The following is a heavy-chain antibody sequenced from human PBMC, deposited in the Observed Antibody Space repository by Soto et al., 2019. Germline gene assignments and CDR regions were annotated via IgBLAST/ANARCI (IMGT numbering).Heavy chain of an antibody. CDR3: ARVDRFGELFWYYGMDG. V-gene: IGHV3-53*04. J-gene: IGHJ6*02. CDR2: IYSGGST. Sequence: GGSLRLSCAASGFTVSSNYMSWVRQAPGKGLEWVSVIYSGGSTYYADSVKGRFTISRHNSKNTLYLQMNSLRAEDTAVYYCARVDRFGELFWYYGMDGWGQGNTVTFSS. D-gene: IGHD3-10*01. CDR1: GFTVSSNY.